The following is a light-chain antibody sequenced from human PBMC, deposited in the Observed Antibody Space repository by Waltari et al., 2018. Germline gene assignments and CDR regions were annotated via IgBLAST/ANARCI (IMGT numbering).Light chain of an antibody. J-gene: IGLJ1*01. CDR2: EVS. Sequence: QSALTQPASVSGSPGQSITISCTGTSSDVGGYNSVSWYQQHPGKAPKLMIYEVSKRPSGVSKRFSGSRSGNTASLTISGLQAEDEADYYCSSYTGSSTPYVFGSGTKVTVL. V-gene: IGLV2-14*01. CDR1: SSDVGGYNS. CDR3: SSYTGSSTPYV.